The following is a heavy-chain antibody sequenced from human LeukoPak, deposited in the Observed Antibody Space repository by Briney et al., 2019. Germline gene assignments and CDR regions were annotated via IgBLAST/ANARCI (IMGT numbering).Heavy chain of an antibody. V-gene: IGHV4-39*01. D-gene: IGHD3-22*01. CDR1: GGSISSSSYY. CDR3: ARQYYYDSSGRGGGYYFDY. J-gene: IGHJ4*02. CDR2: IYYSGST. Sequence: PSETLSLTCTVSGGSISSSSYYWGWIRQPPGKGLEWIGSIYYSGSTYYNPSLKSRVTISVDTSKNQFSLKLSSVTAADTAVYYCARQYYYDSSGRGGGYYFDYWGQGTLVTVSS.